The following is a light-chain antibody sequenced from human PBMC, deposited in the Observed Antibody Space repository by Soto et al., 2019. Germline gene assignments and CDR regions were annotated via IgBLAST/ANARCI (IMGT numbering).Light chain of an antibody. CDR3: QQRSSSLA. Sequence: EIVLTQSPATLSFSPGERANFSCRASQSVSTYLAWYQQKPGQAPRPLIYDASNRASGIPARFSGSGSGTDFTLTISSLEPEDFAIYYCQQRSSSLAFGGGTKEDIK. CDR2: DAS. V-gene: IGKV3-11*01. J-gene: IGKJ4*01. CDR1: QSVSTY.